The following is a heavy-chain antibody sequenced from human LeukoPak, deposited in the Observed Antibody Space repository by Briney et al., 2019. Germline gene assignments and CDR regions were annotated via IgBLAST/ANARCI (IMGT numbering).Heavy chain of an antibody. D-gene: IGHD2-2*01. Sequence: SQTLSLTCTVSGGSVSSGPFYWRWIRQPGGKGLEWIEPIYTSGNTNYNPSLKSRVTISIHRSKDQFSLELTSVTATDTAVYYCARDTSSPVFVIALWSQGTLVTVSS. CDR2: IYTSGNT. V-gene: IGHV4-61*02. CDR1: GGSVSSGPFY. CDR3: ARDTSSPVFVIAL. J-gene: IGHJ4*02.